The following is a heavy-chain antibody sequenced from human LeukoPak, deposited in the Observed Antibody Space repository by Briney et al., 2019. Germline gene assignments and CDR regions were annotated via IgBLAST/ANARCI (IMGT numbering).Heavy chain of an antibody. J-gene: IGHJ4*02. D-gene: IGHD3-10*01. CDR3: AKRGVVIRVILVGFHKEAYYFDS. V-gene: IGHV3-23*01. CDR2: LSGSGGGT. Sequence: PGGSLRLSCAVSGITLSNYGMSWVRQAPGKGLEWVAGLSGSGGGTNYADSVKGRFTISRDNAKNTLYLQMNSLRAEDTAVYFCAKRGVVIRVILVGFHKEAYYFDSWGQGGLVTVSS. CDR1: GITLSNYG.